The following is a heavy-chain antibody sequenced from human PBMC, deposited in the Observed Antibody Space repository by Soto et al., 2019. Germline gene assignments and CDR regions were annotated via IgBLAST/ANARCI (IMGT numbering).Heavy chain of an antibody. D-gene: IGHD3-22*01. Sequence: TGGSLRLSCAASGFTFSSYAMHWVRQAPGKGLEWVAVISYDGSNKYYADSVKGRFTISRDNSKNTLYLQMNSLRAEDTAVYYCAREPNFDSSGSMPDYWGQGTLVTVSS. J-gene: IGHJ4*02. CDR1: GFTFSSYA. CDR2: ISYDGSNK. V-gene: IGHV3-30-3*01. CDR3: AREPNFDSSGSMPDY.